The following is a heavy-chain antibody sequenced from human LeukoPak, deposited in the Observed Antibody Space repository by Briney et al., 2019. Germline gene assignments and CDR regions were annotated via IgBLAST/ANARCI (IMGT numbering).Heavy chain of an antibody. Sequence: ASVKVSCKASGYTLTSNYIHWVRHAPGQGLEWMGIINPSGGSTSYAQKFQGRVTMTRDISTSTVYMELSSLRSDDTAVYYCARTGYCSSTSCYRNWFDPWGQGTLVTVSS. CDR3: ARTGYCSSTSCYRNWFDP. CDR2: INPSGGST. D-gene: IGHD2-2*01. J-gene: IGHJ5*02. CDR1: GYTLTSNY. V-gene: IGHV1-46*01.